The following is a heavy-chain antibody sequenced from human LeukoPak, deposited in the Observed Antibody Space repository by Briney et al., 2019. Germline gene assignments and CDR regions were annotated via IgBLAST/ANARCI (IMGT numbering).Heavy chain of an antibody. CDR1: GGSISSSSYY. CDR3: VRAVGANNWFDP. D-gene: IGHD1-26*01. J-gene: IGHJ5*02. V-gene: IGHV4-39*07. CDR2: IYYSGST. Sequence: PSETLSLTCTVSGGSISSSSYYWGWIRQPPGKGLEWIGSIYYSGSTYYNPSLKSRVTISVDTSKNQFSLKLSSVTAADTAVYYCVRAVGANNWFDPWGQGTLVTVSS.